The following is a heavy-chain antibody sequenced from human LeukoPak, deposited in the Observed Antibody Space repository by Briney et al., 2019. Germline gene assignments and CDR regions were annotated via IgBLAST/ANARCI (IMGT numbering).Heavy chain of an antibody. CDR2: IIPIFGTA. CDR1: GGTFSSYA. J-gene: IGHJ6*02. D-gene: IGHD3-22*01. V-gene: IGHV1-69*13. CDR3: ARRNSSGYYYYYYYGMDV. Sequence: ASVKVSCTASGGTFSSYAISWVRQAPGQGLERMGGIIPIFGTANYAQKFQGRVTITADDTTRTAYMELSSLRTEDTAVYYCARRNSSGYYYYYYYGMDVWGQGTTVTVSS.